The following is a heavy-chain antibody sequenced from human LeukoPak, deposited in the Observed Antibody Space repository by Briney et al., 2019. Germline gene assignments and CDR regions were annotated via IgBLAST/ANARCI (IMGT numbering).Heavy chain of an antibody. D-gene: IGHD4-23*01. CDR1: GFTFSSYG. Sequence: GGSLRLSCAAAGFTFSSYGMHWVRQAPGKGLVWVSRINSDGSSTSYADSVKGRFTISRDNAKNTLYLQMNSLRAEDTAVYYCARAYDYGGNSVDYWGQGTLVTVSS. CDR3: ARAYDYGGNSVDY. V-gene: IGHV3-74*01. CDR2: INSDGSST. J-gene: IGHJ4*02.